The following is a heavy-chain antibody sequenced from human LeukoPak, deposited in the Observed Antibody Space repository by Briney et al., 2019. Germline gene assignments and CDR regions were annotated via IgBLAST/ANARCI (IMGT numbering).Heavy chain of an antibody. CDR2: MNPNSGNT. CDR3: ASTYYYGSGSYLYYYYYMDV. V-gene: IGHV1-8*01. J-gene: IGHJ6*03. CDR1: GYTFTSYD. D-gene: IGHD3-10*01. Sequence: ASVKVSCKASGYTFTSYDINWVRQATGQGLEWMGWMNPNSGNTGYAQKFQGRVAMTEDTSTDTAYMELSSLRSEDTAVYYCASTYYYGSGSYLYYYYYMDVWGKGTTVTVSS.